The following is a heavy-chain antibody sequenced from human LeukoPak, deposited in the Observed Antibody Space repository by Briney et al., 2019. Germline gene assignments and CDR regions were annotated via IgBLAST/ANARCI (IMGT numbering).Heavy chain of an antibody. Sequence: GASVKVSCKAFGYTFTSYYMHWVRQAPGQGLEWMGVINPSGGSTTYAQKSQGRVTMTRDTSTSTVYMEMSSLRSDDTAVYYCARDPEANWAFFDYWGQGTLVTVSS. J-gene: IGHJ4*02. CDR2: INPSGGST. CDR1: GYTFTSYY. CDR3: ARDPEANWAFFDY. V-gene: IGHV1-46*01. D-gene: IGHD7-27*01.